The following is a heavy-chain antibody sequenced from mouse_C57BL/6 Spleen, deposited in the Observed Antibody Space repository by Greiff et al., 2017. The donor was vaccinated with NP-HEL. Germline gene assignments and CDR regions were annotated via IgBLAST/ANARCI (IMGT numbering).Heavy chain of an antibody. CDR3: ARRGVYTLFAY. Sequence: VQLQQSGAELMKPGASAKLSCKATGYTFTGYWIEWVKQRPGHGLEWIGEILPGSGSTNYNEKFKGKATFTADTSSNTADMQRSSLTTEDSAIYCGARRGVYTLFAYWGQGTLVTVAA. J-gene: IGHJ3*01. V-gene: IGHV1-9*01. CDR1: GYTFTGYW. D-gene: IGHD2-1*01. CDR2: ILPGSGST.